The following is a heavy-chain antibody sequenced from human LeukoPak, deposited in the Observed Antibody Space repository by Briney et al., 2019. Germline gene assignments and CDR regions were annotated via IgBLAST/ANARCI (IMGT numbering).Heavy chain of an antibody. D-gene: IGHD3-10*01. V-gene: IGHV4-30-2*01. CDR3: ASFHPMVRVFDY. J-gene: IGHJ4*02. CDR2: IHHSGST. CDR1: GGSISSGGYS. Sequence: PSQTLSLTCAVSGGSISSGGYSWSWIRQPPGKGLEWIGYIHHSGSTYYNPSLKSRVTISVDRSKNQFSLKLSSVTAADTAVYYCASFHPMVRVFDYWGQGTLVTVSS.